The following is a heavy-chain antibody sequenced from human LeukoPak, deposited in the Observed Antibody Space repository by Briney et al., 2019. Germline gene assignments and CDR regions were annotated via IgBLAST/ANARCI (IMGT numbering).Heavy chain of an antibody. Sequence: GGSLRLSCAASGFTFGSYEMSWVRQAPGKGLEWVANINQDGSEKYDVDSAKGRFTISRDNDKNSLYLQMNSLRVEDTSLYYFARGGGGDGSGWSTTDYWGQGTLVTISS. CDR3: ARGGGGDGSGWSTTDY. CDR1: GFTFGSYE. V-gene: IGHV3-7*04. D-gene: IGHD6-19*01. J-gene: IGHJ4*02. CDR2: INQDGSEK.